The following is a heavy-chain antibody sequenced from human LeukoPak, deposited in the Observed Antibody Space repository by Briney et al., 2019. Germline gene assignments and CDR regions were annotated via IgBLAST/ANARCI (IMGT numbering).Heavy chain of an antibody. CDR1: GFTFSSYA. V-gene: IGHV3-23*01. J-gene: IGHJ4*02. CDR2: ISGSGGST. D-gene: IGHD3-22*01. Sequence: GGSLRLSCAASGFTFSSYAMSWVRQAPGKGLEWVSAISGSGGSTYYADSVKGRFTISRDNSKNTLYLQMNSLRAEDTAVYYCAKADYYDSSGYSVGPSAWGVFDYWGQGTLVTVSS. CDR3: AKADYYDSSGYSVGPSAWGVFDY.